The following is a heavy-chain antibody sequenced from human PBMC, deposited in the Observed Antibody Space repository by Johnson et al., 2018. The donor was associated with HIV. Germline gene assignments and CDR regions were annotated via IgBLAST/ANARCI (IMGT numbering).Heavy chain of an antibody. CDR1: GFTFSSYD. CDR2: IGTAGDT. V-gene: IGHV3-13*01. Sequence: VQLVESGGGLVQPGGSLRLSCAASGFTFSSYDMHWVRQATGKGLEWVSAIGTAGDTYYPDSVKGRFTISRDNSKNTLYLQMNSLRAEDTAVYYCARDDGGGGDAFDIWGQGTMVTVSS. D-gene: IGHD2-15*01. J-gene: IGHJ3*02. CDR3: ARDDGGGGDAFDI.